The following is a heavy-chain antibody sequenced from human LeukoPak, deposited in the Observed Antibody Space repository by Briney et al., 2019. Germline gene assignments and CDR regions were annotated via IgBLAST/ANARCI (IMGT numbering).Heavy chain of an antibody. CDR3: ARYYSDYYYMDV. D-gene: IGHD4-11*01. CDR2: IIPIFGTA. J-gene: IGHJ6*03. CDR1: GGTFSSYA. Sequence: GASVKVSCKASGGTFSSYAISWVRQAPGQGLEWMGGIIPIFGTANYAQKFQGRVTITADESTSTAYMELSSLRSEDTAVYYCARYYSDYYYMDVWGKGTTATVSS. V-gene: IGHV1-69*13.